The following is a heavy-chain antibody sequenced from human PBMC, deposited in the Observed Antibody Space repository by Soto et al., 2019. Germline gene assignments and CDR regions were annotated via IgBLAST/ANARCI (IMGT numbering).Heavy chain of an antibody. CDR2: IIPIFGTA. D-gene: IGHD6-13*01. CDR3: ARAQLFPAVRGYYYYYGMDV. Sequence: SVKVSCKASGGTFSSYAISWGRQAPGQRLKRMGGIIPIFGTANYAQKFQGRVTITADESTSTAYMELSSLRSEDTAVYYCARAQLFPAVRGYYYYYGMDVWGQGTTVTVSS. V-gene: IGHV1-69*13. CDR1: GGTFSSYA. J-gene: IGHJ6*02.